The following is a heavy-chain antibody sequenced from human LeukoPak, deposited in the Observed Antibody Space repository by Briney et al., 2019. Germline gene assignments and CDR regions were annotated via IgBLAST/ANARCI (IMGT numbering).Heavy chain of an antibody. V-gene: IGHV4-59*08. CDR2: VVYSGST. J-gene: IGHJ3*01. CDR3: ARHREMDSYDAFDV. Sequence: SETLSLTCTVSGRSISRYYWSWIRQPPGKGLEWIGFVVYSGSTNYNPSLKSRVTISIDTSNNQLSLKLSSVTAADTAVYYCARHREMDSYDAFDVWGQGTMVTVSS. CDR1: GRSISRYY. D-gene: IGHD5-24*01.